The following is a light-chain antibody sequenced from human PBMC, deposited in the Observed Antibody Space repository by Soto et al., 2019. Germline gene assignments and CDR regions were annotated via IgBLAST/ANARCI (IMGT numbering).Light chain of an antibody. CDR1: SSNIGRDP. Sequence: QSVLTQPPSASGTPGQRVSISCSGSSSNIGRDPVNWYQHLPGTAPKLLIYENNQRPSGVPDRFSGSKSGTSASLAISGLQSEDEADYHCSSHAGRGTVVFGGGTKLTVL. V-gene: IGLV1-44*01. CDR3: SSHAGRGTVV. J-gene: IGLJ2*01. CDR2: ENN.